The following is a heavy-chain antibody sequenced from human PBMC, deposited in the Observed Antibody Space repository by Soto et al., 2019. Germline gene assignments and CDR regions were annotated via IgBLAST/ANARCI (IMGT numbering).Heavy chain of an antibody. CDR1: GGSISSSNW. V-gene: IGHV4-4*02. CDR2: IYHSGNT. J-gene: IGHJ4*02. D-gene: IGHD3-10*01. Sequence: QVQLQESGPGLVKPSGTLSLTCAVSGGSISSSNWWSWVRQPPGKGLEWIGEIYHSGNTNYNPSLRRRVTMAVNEARNRFSLKLSAVTAADTAVYYCASRWGEGRVDYWGQGTLVTVSS. CDR3: ASRWGEGRVDY.